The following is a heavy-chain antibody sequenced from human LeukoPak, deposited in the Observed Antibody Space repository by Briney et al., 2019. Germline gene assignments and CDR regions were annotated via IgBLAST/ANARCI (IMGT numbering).Heavy chain of an antibody. CDR3: ETLDQGDGHWYFDL. D-gene: IGHD3-16*01. CDR1: GYRFTSYW. Sequence: GESLKISCKDSGYRFTSYWIGWVRQMPGKGLEWMGIIYPGDSDTRYSPSFQGQVTISTDKSISTAYLQWSSLKASDTAMYYCETLDQGDGHWYFDLWGRGTLVTVSS. J-gene: IGHJ2*01. CDR2: IYPGDSDT. V-gene: IGHV5-51*01.